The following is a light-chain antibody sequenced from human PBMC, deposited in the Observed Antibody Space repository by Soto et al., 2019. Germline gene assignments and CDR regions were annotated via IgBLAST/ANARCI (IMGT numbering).Light chain of an antibody. CDR3: QQCNDWPRT. Sequence: EIVMTQSPATLSVSPGERATLYCRASQSVSRNLAWYQQKPGQAPRLLIYGASSRATGVPARFSGSGSGTDFTLTISGLQSEDFAVYYCQQCNDWPRTFGQGTKVDIK. CDR2: GAS. V-gene: IGKV3-15*01. J-gene: IGKJ1*01. CDR1: QSVSRN.